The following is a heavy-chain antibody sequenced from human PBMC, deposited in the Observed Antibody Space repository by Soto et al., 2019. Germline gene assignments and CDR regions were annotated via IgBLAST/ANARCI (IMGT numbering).Heavy chain of an antibody. V-gene: IGHV5-51*01. J-gene: IGHJ5*02. D-gene: IGHD2-2*01. CDR1: GYTFTDYW. CDR3: APQKAVIGGPLSRNCLVP. CDR2: IYPGDSDT. Sequence: PGESLKISCKGYGYTFTDYWIGWVRQMPGKGLELIGLIYPGDSDTRYSPSFQGRVTISADKSISTAFLQWSSLRASDTAMYYCAPQKAVIGGPLSRNCLVPWGQVTLVTVSS.